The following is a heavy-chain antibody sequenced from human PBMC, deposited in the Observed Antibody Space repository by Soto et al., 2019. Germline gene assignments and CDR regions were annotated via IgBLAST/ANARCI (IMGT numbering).Heavy chain of an antibody. CDR2: INPGNGNT. V-gene: IGHV1-3*01. Sequence: ASVKVSFKASGYTFSNFAMHWVRQAPGQRLEWMGWINPGNGNTKYSQTLQGRVTITRDTSTSTAYMELSSLRSEDTAVYYCAGLHSDILSCYCSTWGKGSLVAV. D-gene: IGHD3-9*01. J-gene: IGHJ5*02. CDR3: AGLHSDILSCYCST. CDR1: GYTFSNFA.